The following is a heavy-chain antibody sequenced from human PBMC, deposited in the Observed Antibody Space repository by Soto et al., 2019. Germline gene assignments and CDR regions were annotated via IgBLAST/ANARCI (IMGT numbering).Heavy chain of an antibody. J-gene: IGHJ3*02. CDR3: ARRDSIAYCGGDCYFDAFDI. D-gene: IGHD2-21*02. Sequence: SVKVSCKASGGTFSSYAISWVRQAPGQGLEWMGGIIPIFGTANYAQKFQGGVTITADESTSTAYMELSSLRSEDTAVYYCARRDSIAYCGGDCYFDAFDIWGQGTMVTVSS. V-gene: IGHV1-69*13. CDR1: GGTFSSYA. CDR2: IIPIFGTA.